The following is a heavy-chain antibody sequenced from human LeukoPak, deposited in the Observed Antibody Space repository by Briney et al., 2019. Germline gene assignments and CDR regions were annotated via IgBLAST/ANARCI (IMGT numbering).Heavy chain of an antibody. CDR3: ARDRGGYCSGGSCYSLGWFDP. V-gene: IGHV1-69*05. D-gene: IGHD2-15*01. J-gene: IGHJ5*02. Sequence: SVKVSCKASGGTFSSYAISWVRQAPGQGLEWMGRIIPFFGTANYAQKFQGRVTITTDESTSTAYMELSSLRSEDTAVYYCARDRGGYCSGGSCYSLGWFDPWGQGTLVTVSS. CDR1: GGTFSSYA. CDR2: IIPFFGTA.